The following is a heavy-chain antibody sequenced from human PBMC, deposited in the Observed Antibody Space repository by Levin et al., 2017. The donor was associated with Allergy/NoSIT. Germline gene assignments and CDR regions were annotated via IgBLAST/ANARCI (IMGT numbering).Heavy chain of an antibody. CDR1: GFSLSTSGMY. J-gene: IGHJ4*02. Sequence: QTLSLPCTFSGFSLSTSGMYVSWIRQPPGKALEWLARIDWDDDKYYSTSLKTRLTISKDTSKNQVVLTMTNMDPVDTATYYCARIRRYSSGWYSDYWGQGTLVTVSS. CDR3: ARIRRYSSGWYSDY. D-gene: IGHD6-19*01. CDR2: IDWDDDK. V-gene: IGHV2-70*11.